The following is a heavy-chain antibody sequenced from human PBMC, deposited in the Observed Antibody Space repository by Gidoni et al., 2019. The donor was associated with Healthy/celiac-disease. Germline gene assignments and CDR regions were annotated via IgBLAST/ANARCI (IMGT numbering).Heavy chain of an antibody. CDR1: GFPFSSYD. J-gene: IGHJ6*02. V-gene: IGHV3-13*01. Sequence: EVQLVESGGGLVQPGGSLRLSCAASGFPFSSYDMHWVRQATGKDLEWVSAICTAGDTYYPGSVKGRFTISRENAKNSLYLQMNSLRAGDTAVYYCARERAGDSSGYYNYYYYGMDVWGQGTTVTVSS. CDR3: ARERAGDSSGYYNYYYYGMDV. D-gene: IGHD3-22*01. CDR2: ICTAGDT.